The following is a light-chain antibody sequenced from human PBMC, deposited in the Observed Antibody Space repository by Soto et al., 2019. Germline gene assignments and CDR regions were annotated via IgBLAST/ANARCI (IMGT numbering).Light chain of an antibody. V-gene: IGKV3-20*01. J-gene: IGKJ3*01. Sequence: EIVLTQSPGTLSLSPGERATLSCRASQSVSSSYLAWYQQKPGQAPRLLIYGASSRATGIPDRFSGSVSGTDFTLTISRLEPEDFAVYYCQQYGRSATFTFGPGNKVDIK. CDR1: QSVSSSY. CDR3: QQYGRSATFT. CDR2: GAS.